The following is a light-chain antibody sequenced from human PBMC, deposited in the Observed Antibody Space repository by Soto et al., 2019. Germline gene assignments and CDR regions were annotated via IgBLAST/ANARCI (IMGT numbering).Light chain of an antibody. Sequence: QSALTQPASVSGSPGQSITISCTGTSSDVGGYNYVSWYQLHPGKAPKLMVYEVSYRPSGVSSRFSGSKSANTAPLTISGLQAEDEADYYCSSYASSTAYVFGTGTKVTVL. CDR2: EVS. V-gene: IGLV2-14*01. CDR3: SSYASSTAYV. J-gene: IGLJ1*01. CDR1: SSDVGGYNY.